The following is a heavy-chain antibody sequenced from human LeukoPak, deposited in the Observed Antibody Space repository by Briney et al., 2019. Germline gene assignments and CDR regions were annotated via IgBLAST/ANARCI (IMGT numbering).Heavy chain of an antibody. J-gene: IGHJ4*02. Sequence: GGSLRLSCAASGFTFSNYWMNWVRQAPGKGLEWVANVKPGGTEKYYVDSVKGRFTISRDNAKSSLYLQMNSLRAEDTAIYYCFAATTTGDDYWGQGTLVSVSS. CDR2: VKPGGTEK. D-gene: IGHD4-11*01. V-gene: IGHV3-7*05. CDR3: FAATTTGDDY. CDR1: GFTFSNYW.